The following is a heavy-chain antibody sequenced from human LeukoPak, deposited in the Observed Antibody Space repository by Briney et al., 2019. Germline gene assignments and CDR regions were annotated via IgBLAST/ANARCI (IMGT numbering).Heavy chain of an antibody. Sequence: GESLKISCKGSGYSFTSYWIGWVRQMPGKGLEWMGIIYPGDSDTRYSPSFQGQVTISADKSISTAYLQWSSLKASDTAMYYCARRGSKDTMTSYGSGIDYWGQGTLVTVSS. CDR2: IYPGDSDT. CDR1: GYSFTSYW. V-gene: IGHV5-51*01. J-gene: IGHJ4*02. CDR3: ARRGSKDTMTSYGSGIDY. D-gene: IGHD3-10*01.